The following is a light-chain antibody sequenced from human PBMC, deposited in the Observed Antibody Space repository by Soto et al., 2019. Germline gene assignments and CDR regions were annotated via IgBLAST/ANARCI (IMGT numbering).Light chain of an antibody. V-gene: IGKV3-20*01. CDR1: QSVRSSY. CDR3: QQYGNSPRT. CDR2: GAS. J-gene: IGKJ3*01. Sequence: EIVLTQSPGTLSLSPGERATLYCRASQSVRSSYLAWYQQKPGQAPRLLIYGASSRATGIPDRFSGSGSGTDFTLTISRLEPEDFAVYYCQQYGNSPRTFGPGTIVDFK.